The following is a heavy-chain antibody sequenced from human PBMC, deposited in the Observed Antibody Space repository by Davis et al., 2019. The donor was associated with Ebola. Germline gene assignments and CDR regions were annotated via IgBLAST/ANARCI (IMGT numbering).Heavy chain of an antibody. CDR3: ARGGAVAPD. Sequence: GESLKISCTASGFAFNTYWMSWVRQAPGKGLEWLANIRQDGSEEYYVDSVKGRFTISRDNAKNSLFLQMNSLRVEDTAVYFCARGGAVAPDWGPGTLVTVSS. V-gene: IGHV3-7*01. J-gene: IGHJ4*02. CDR1: GFAFNTYW. D-gene: IGHD4-23*01. CDR2: IRQDGSEE.